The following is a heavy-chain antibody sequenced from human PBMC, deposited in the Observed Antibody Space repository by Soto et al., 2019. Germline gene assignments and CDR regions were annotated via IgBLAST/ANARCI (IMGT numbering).Heavy chain of an antibody. CDR3: ARATTSGDTTPPDWFDP. CDR1: GGSISSGDYY. V-gene: IGHV4-30-4*01. Sequence: SETLSLTCTVSGGSISSGDYYWSWIRQPPGKGLEWIGYIYYSGSTYYNPSLKSRVTISVDTSKNQFSLKLSSVTAADTAVYYCARATTSGDTTPPDWFDPWGQGTLVTVSS. D-gene: IGHD1-1*01. CDR2: IYYSGST. J-gene: IGHJ5*02.